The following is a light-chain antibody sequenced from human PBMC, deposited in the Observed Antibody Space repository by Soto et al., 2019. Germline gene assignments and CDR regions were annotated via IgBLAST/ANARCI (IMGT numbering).Light chain of an antibody. CDR1: QSVSSSY. CDR2: GAS. Sequence: EIVLTQSPGTLSLSPGERATLSCRASQSVSSSYLAWYQQKPGQAPRLLIYGASGRATGIPDRFSGSGSGTDSTLTISRLEPEDFAVYYCLQYGSSPPVTFGQGTRLEMK. V-gene: IGKV3-20*01. J-gene: IGKJ5*01. CDR3: LQYGSSPPVT.